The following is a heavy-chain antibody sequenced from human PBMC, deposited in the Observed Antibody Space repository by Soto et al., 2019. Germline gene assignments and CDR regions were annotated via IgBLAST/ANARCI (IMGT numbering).Heavy chain of an antibody. CDR3: AKDEGGIFDS. CDR2: IFPNSGGST. J-gene: IGHJ4*01. D-gene: IGHD3-16*01. Sequence: GASVKVSCKTSVYTFAAYYIQWVRQAPGQGLEWMGFIFPNSGGSTTSAQQFEGRVTMTRDSSISTAYLELSGLTPDDTAVYYCAKDEGGIFDSWGQGTPVTVPQ. CDR1: VYTFAAYY. V-gene: IGHV1-2*02.